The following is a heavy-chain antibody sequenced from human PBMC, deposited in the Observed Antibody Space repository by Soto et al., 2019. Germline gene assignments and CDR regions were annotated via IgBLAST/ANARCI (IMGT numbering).Heavy chain of an antibody. J-gene: IGHJ6*02. D-gene: IGHD6-13*01. Sequence: NPSETLSLTCTVSGVSVSSGIYYWSWIRQPPGKGLEWIGYIYYSGSTNYNPSLKSRVTISLDTSKNQFSLKLSSVSPADTAVYYCARDEGGVITAAEGGFGMDVWGQGTTVTVSS. CDR2: IYYSGST. CDR1: GVSVSSGIYY. V-gene: IGHV4-61*01. CDR3: ARDEGGVITAAEGGFGMDV.